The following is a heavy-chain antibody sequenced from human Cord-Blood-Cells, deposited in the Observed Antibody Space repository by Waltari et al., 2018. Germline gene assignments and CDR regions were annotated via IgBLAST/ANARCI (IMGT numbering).Heavy chain of an antibody. D-gene: IGHD3-16*02. Sequence: QVQLQQWGAGLLKPSETLSLTCAVYGGSFSGYYWSWIRQPPGKGLEWIGEINHSGSTNSNPSLKSRVTRSVDTSKNQFSLKLSSVTAADTAVYYCARSAGEGLRLGELSLDYWGQGTLVTVSS. CDR1: GGSFSGYY. V-gene: IGHV4-34*01. J-gene: IGHJ4*02. CDR3: ARSAGEGLRLGELSLDY. CDR2: INHSGST.